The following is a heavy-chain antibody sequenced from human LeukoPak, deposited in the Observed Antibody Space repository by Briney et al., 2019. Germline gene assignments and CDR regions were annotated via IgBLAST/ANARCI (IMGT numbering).Heavy chain of an antibody. CDR1: GGSFSGYY. Sequence: SETLSLTCAVYGGSFSGYYWSWIRQPPGKGLEWTGEINHSGSTNYNPSLKSRVTISVDTSKNQFSLKLSSVTAADTAVYYCARGRKYYDYVWGSYRYFFDYWGQGTLVTVSS. D-gene: IGHD3-16*02. CDR3: ARGRKYYDYVWGSYRYFFDY. V-gene: IGHV4-34*01. CDR2: INHSGST. J-gene: IGHJ4*02.